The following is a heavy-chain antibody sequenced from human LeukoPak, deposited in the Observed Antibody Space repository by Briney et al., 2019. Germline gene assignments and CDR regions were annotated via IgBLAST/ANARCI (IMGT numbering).Heavy chain of an antibody. CDR3: ARQRAIVVVPAAKGAFDI. V-gene: IGHV3-21*01. D-gene: IGHD2-2*01. J-gene: IGHJ3*02. CDR2: ISSSSSYT. Sequence: PGGSLRLSCAASGFTFSSYSMNWVRQAPGKGLEWVSSISSSSSYTYYADSVKGRFTISRDNAKNSLYLQMNSLRAEDTAVYYCARQRAIVVVPAAKGAFDIWGQGTMVTVSS. CDR1: GFTFSSYS.